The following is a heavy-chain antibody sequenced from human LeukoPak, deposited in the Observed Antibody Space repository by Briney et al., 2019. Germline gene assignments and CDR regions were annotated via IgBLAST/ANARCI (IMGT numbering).Heavy chain of an antibody. CDR3: ARLTYSTSWYYFDF. V-gene: IGHV4-61*01. Sequence: SETLSLTCSVSGGLITTSIHYWAWIRQPPGKGLEWIGYVYSSGSTDYNPSLKSRVTISLDTSQNQFSLNVTSITTADTAVYYCARLTYSTSWYYFDFWGQGTLVTVSS. J-gene: IGHJ4*02. CDR2: VYSSGST. D-gene: IGHD6-13*01. CDR1: GGLITTSIHY.